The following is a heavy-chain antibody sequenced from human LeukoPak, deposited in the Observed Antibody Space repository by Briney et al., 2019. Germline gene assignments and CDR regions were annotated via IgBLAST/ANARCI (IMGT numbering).Heavy chain of an antibody. CDR2: MNPNSGNT. J-gene: IGHJ6*02. CDR3: ARVPYCSGGSCYPYYYYGMDV. D-gene: IGHD2-15*01. CDR1: GYTFTSCD. V-gene: IGHV1-8*01. Sequence: RASVKVSCKASGYTFTSCDINWGRQATGQGHEWMGWMNPNSGNTGYAQKFQGRVTMTRNTSISTAYMELSSLRSEDTAVYYCARVPYCSGGSCYPYYYYGMDVWGQGTTVTVSS.